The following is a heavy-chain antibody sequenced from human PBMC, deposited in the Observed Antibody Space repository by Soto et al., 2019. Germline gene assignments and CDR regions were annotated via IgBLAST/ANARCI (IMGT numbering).Heavy chain of an antibody. Sequence: EVQLLESGGGLVQPGGSLRLSCGASGFTIRSYAMTWVRQAPGKGLEWVSGISDAGGDTYYADSVKGRYTISRDNSKNTLYLQMNSLRVEDTAVYFCAKVVGPTALVGIDSWGQGTLVTVSS. D-gene: IGHD1-26*01. V-gene: IGHV3-23*01. CDR1: GFTIRSYA. CDR3: AKVVGPTALVGIDS. CDR2: ISDAGGDT. J-gene: IGHJ4*02.